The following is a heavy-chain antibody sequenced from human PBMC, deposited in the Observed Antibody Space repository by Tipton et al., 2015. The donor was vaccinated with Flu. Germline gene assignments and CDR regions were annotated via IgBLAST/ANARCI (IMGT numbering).Heavy chain of an antibody. CDR1: GESISSTSYY. CDR2: FYYTGDT. Sequence: TLSLTCIVSGESISSTSYYWGWIRQPPGKGLEWIGSFYYTGDTFYKPSLKSRATTSVDMSKKQFSLNLSSVTAADTAVYYCARLHSFYFYMDVWGKGTTVTVSS. J-gene: IGHJ6*03. D-gene: IGHD4-11*01. V-gene: IGHV4-39*01. CDR3: ARLHSFYFYMDV.